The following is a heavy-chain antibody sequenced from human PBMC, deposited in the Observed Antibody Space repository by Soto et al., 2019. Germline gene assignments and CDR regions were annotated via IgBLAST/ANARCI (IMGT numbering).Heavy chain of an antibody. CDR1: GFTFSSYW. J-gene: IGHJ6*02. V-gene: IGHV3-74*01. Sequence: EVQLVESGGGLVQPGGSLRLSCAASGFTFSSYWMHWVRQAPGKGLVWVSRINIDGSSTSYADSVKGRFTISRDNAKNTLYLQMNSLRAEDTAVYFCSSGGYCSGGICYSTYYGMDVWGQGTTVTVSS. D-gene: IGHD2-15*01. CDR3: SSGGYCSGGICYSTYYGMDV. CDR2: INIDGSST.